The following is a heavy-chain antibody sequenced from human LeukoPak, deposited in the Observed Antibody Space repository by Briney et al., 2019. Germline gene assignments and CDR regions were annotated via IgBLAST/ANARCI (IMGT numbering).Heavy chain of an antibody. CDR1: GFIFSSYA. J-gene: IGHJ4*02. Sequence: PGGSLRLSCAASGFIFSSYALSWFRQAPGKGLEWVTFIRSPAFGGTTEYAASVKGRFTISRDDSKSIAYLQMNSLISEDTAVYYCSRTRRVSCGGACYSFDYWGQGTLVTVSS. CDR2: IRSPAFGGTT. D-gene: IGHD2-21*02. V-gene: IGHV3-49*03. CDR3: SRTRRVSCGGACYSFDY.